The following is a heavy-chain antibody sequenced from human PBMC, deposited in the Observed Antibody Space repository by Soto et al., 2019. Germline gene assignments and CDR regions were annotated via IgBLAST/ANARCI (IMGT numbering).Heavy chain of an antibody. CDR1: GFTFSNYA. D-gene: IGHD2-21*02. V-gene: IGHV3-23*01. CDR2: VSGGGDGT. J-gene: IGHJ3*01. CDR3: AKKGRGTLATYCNYGDCHYAFDL. Sequence: EVQLLESGGGLVQPGGSLRLSCAASGFTFSNYAMSWVRQAPGKGLEWFSTVSGGGDGTYYADSVKGRFTISRDNPRNTVYLQMNRLRAEDTAVYYCAKKGRGTLATYCNYGDCHYAFDLWGQGTIVTVSS.